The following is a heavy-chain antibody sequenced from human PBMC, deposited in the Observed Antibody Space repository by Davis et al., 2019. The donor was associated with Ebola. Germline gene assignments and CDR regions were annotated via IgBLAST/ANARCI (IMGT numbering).Heavy chain of an antibody. D-gene: IGHD4-17*01. CDR3: AREGVGDYYFDY. CDR1: GFSFSSYT. V-gene: IGHV3-30*03. CDR2: ISYDGSNK. J-gene: IGHJ4*02. Sequence: GESLKISCAASGFSFSSYTMSWVRQAPGKGLEWVAVISYDGSNKYYADSVKGRFTISRDNARKTLYLQMNSLRAEDTAVYYCAREGVGDYYFDYWGQGTLVTVSS.